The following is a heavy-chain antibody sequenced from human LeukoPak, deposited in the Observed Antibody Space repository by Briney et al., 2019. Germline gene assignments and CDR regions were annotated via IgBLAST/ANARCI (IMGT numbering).Heavy chain of an antibody. CDR2: IHYSGST. J-gene: IGHJ4*02. V-gene: IGHV4-59*01. Sequence: SETLSLTCTVSGGSISSYYWSWIRQPPGKGLEWIGYIHYSGSTDYNPSLKSRVTISVDTSKNQFSLKLSSVTAADTALYYCARKTPYSSSWYDYWGQGTLVTVSS. CDR3: ARKTPYSSSWYDY. D-gene: IGHD6-13*01. CDR1: GGSISSYY.